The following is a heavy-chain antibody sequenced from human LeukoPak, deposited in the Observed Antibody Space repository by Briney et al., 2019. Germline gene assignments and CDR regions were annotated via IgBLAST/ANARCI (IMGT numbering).Heavy chain of an antibody. CDR1: GYTFTGYY. D-gene: IGHD3-10*01. CDR3: ARGLRATSERITMVRGRVSVYLYYMDV. Sequence: GASVKVSCKASGYTFTGYYMHWVRQAPGQGLEWMGWINPNSGDTNYAQKFQGRVTMTRDTSISTAYMELSRLRSDDTAVYYCARGLRATSERITMVRGRVSVYLYYMDVWGKGTTVTVSS. CDR2: INPNSGDT. V-gene: IGHV1-2*02. J-gene: IGHJ6*03.